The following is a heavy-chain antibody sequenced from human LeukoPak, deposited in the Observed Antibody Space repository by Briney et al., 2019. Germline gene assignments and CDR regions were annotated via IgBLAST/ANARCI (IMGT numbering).Heavy chain of an antibody. J-gene: IGHJ5*01. CDR2: AHVSGST. CDR3: ARDSKEYDSGSYEDHFDS. CDR1: GGFINDHF. D-gene: IGHD3-10*01. Sequence: SSETLSLTCSVPGGFINDHFWSWVRQPPGKGLEWIGYAHVSGSTNSIPSLKSRVIISVDTSRNQFSLRCTSVTASDTAVYYCARDSKEYDSGSYEDHFDSWGPGTLVTVSS. V-gene: IGHV4-59*11.